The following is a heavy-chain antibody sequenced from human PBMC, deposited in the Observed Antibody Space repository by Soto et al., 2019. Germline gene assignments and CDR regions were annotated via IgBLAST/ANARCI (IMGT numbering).Heavy chain of an antibody. CDR3: ARVIMGAMVHAFEI. D-gene: IGHD1-26*01. CDR1: GFTFSSYA. J-gene: IGHJ3*02. CDR2: INGGSSTT. Sequence: EVQLLESGGGLVQPGGSLRLSCAASGFTFSSYAMTWVRQAPGKGLEWVSVINGGSSTTYYADSVKGRFTISRDNSRNTLYLQMNSLRAEDTAIYYCARVIMGAMVHAFEIWGQGTMVAVSS. V-gene: IGHV3-23*03.